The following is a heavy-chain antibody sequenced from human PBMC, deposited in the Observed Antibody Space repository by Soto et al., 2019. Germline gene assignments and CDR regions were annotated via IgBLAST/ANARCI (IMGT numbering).Heavy chain of an antibody. CDR3: SRERDDSYYYDSGETDYVGAFDV. D-gene: IGHD3-22*01. V-gene: IGHV4-4*07. CDR2: IHPSGNR. J-gene: IGHJ3*01. Sequence: QVQLQESGPRLVKPSETLSLTCSVSDDSITSSYWTFVRQFAGRGLEWIGRIHPSGNRKYNRSLNMRVALSADTPNSKGFPKLIAVTTADTAVYYCSRERDDSYYYDSGETDYVGAFDVWGPGTLVSVSS. CDR1: DDSITSSY.